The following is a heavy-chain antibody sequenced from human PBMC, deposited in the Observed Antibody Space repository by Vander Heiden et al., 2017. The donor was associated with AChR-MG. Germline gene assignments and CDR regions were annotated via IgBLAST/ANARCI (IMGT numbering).Heavy chain of an antibody. D-gene: IGHD6-6*01. J-gene: IGHJ2*01. V-gene: IGHV1-2*02. CDR2: INPNSGGT. CDR1: GYTFTGYY. CDR3: ARDLYGSSSFSPNWYFDL. Sequence: QVQLVQSGAEVKKPGASVKVSCKASGYTFTGYYMHWVRQAPGQGLEWMGWINPNSGGTNYAQKFQGMVTMTRDTSISTAYMELSRLRSDDTAVYYCARDLYGSSSFSPNWYFDLWGRGTLFTVSS.